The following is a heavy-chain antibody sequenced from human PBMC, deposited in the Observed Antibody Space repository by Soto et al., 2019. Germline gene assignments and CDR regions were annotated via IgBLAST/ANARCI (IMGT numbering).Heavy chain of an antibody. D-gene: IGHD2-8*01. J-gene: IGHJ4*02. CDR2: IDHSGGT. CDR3: VRYCCTTGKCYLDY. V-gene: IGHV4-4*02. Sequence: SETLSLTCSVSGASISSVDWWCGGRQPPNKGREWTGKIDHSGGTKHSRSFKSRVNMSVGTSKNEFSLEVTSVTAADTAVYYCVRYCCTTGKCYLDYWGQGTLVTVSS. CDR1: GASISSVDW.